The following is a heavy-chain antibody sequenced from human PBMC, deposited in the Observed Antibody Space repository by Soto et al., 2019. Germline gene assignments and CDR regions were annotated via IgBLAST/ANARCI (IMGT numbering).Heavy chain of an antibody. D-gene: IGHD6-13*01. V-gene: IGHV3-30*18. CDR1: GFDFNTYG. Sequence: QVQLVRSGGGVVQPGRSLRLSCAASGFDFNTYGLHWVRQAPGKGLEWVAGISFDGGNQYYADSVKGRFTISRDKSNNTLYLQMNSLGAEDTATYYCAKDSSVTAAGSGGWFDPWGQGTLVIVSS. CDR2: ISFDGGNQ. CDR3: AKDSSVTAAGSGGWFDP. J-gene: IGHJ5*02.